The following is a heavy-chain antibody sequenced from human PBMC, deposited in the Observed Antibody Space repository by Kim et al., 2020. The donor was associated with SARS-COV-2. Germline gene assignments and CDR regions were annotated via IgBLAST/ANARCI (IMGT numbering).Heavy chain of an antibody. D-gene: IGHD4-4*01. CDR3: ARSTVTARSHWFDP. Sequence: SETLSLTCTVSGGSITTGGYYWAWVRQPPGEGPEWIGYIHASGKTFYNPSLQSRVIMSVDTSKNQFSLQMSSVTDEDTAVYFCARSTVTARSHWFDPWGQGTLLTVSS. CDR2: IHASGKT. J-gene: IGHJ5*02. V-gene: IGHV4-30-4*01. CDR1: GGSITTGGYY.